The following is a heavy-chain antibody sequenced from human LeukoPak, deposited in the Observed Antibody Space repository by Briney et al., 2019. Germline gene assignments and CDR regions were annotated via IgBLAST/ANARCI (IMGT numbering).Heavy chain of an antibody. J-gene: IGHJ4*02. CDR2: IYYSGSA. CDR1: GGSISSYY. Sequence: SETLSLTCTVSGGSISSYYWSWIRQPPGKGLEWIGYIYYSGSANYNPSLKSRVTISVDTSKNQFSLKLSSVTAADTAVYYCARSHSVWTSFDYWGQGTLVTVSS. D-gene: IGHD3/OR15-3a*01. CDR3: ARSHSVWTSFDY. V-gene: IGHV4-59*01.